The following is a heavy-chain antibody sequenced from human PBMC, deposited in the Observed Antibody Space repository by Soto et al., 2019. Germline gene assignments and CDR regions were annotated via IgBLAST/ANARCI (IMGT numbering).Heavy chain of an antibody. J-gene: IGHJ6*02. CDR3: ARDPTYDILTGYSQPYGMDV. V-gene: IGHV1-2*04. CDR1: GYTFTGYY. Sequence: VASVKVSCKASGYTFTGYYMHWVRQASGQGLEWMGWINPNSGGTNYAQKFQGWVTMTRDTSISTAYMELSRLRSDDTAVYYCARDPTYDILTGYSQPYGMDVWGQGTTVTVSS. D-gene: IGHD3-9*01. CDR2: INPNSGGT.